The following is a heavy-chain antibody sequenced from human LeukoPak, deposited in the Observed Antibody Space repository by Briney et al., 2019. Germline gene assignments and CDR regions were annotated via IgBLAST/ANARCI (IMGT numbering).Heavy chain of an antibody. Sequence: ASVKVSCKASGYTFTTYAMNWVRQAPGQGLEWMGWINTNTGNPTYAQGFTGRFVFSLDTSVSTAYLQISSLKAEDTAVYYCARVAVDYDILTGYYRSDYWGQGTLVTVSS. CDR2: INTNTGNP. CDR3: ARVAVDYDILTGYYRSDY. V-gene: IGHV7-4-1*02. D-gene: IGHD3-9*01. J-gene: IGHJ4*02. CDR1: GYTFTTYA.